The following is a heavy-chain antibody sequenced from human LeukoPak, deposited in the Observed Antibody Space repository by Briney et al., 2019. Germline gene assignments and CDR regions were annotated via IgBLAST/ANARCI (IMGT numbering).Heavy chain of an antibody. CDR3: AHSSTMIMDY. V-gene: IGHV2-5*02. CDR1: GGSISSSSYY. Sequence: TLSLTCTVSGGSISSSSYYWGWTRQPPGKPLEWLGVIYCDDDRHYSPFLKNRLTITKDTSNNQVVLIMTNMDPVDTGTYYCAHSSTMIMDYWGQGTLVTVSS. D-gene: IGHD3-22*01. J-gene: IGHJ4*02. CDR2: IYCDDDR.